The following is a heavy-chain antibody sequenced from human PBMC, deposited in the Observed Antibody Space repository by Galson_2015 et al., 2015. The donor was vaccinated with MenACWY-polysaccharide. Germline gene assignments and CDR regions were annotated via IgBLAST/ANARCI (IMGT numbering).Heavy chain of an antibody. D-gene: IGHD1-26*01. V-gene: IGHV4-4*07. Sequence: ATLSLTCPVSHDSISSPYRSWIRLSADKGLEYIGRIHATGSTAYNPSFRSRVAMSVDLPRNNFSLRLASVTASDTAIYYCARRSLDNWYFDLWGRGTLVIVSS. CDR2: IHATGST. CDR3: ARRSLDNWYFDL. J-gene: IGHJ2*01. CDR1: HDSISSPY.